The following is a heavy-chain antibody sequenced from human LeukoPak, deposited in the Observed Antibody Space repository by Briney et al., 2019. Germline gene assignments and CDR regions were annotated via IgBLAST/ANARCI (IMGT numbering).Heavy chain of an antibody. V-gene: IGHV1-69*05. CDR1: GGTFSSFA. Sequence: SVKVSCKASGGTFSSFAISWVRQAPGQGLEWMGGIIPIFGTANYAQKFQGRVTITTDESTSTAYMELSSLRSEDTAVYYCARGIAAPRENYFDYWGQGTLVTVSS. CDR3: ARGIAAPRENYFDY. J-gene: IGHJ4*02. D-gene: IGHD6-6*01. CDR2: IIPIFGTA.